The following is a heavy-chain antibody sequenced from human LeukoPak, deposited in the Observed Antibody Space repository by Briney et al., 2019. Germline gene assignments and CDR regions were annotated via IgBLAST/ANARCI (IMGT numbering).Heavy chain of an antibody. V-gene: IGHV3-74*01. CDR2: INSDGSSL. Sequence: GGSLRLSCAASGFTFSDYWMHWVRQAPGKGLVWVSRINSDGSSLSYADSVKGRLTISRDNAKNTLYLQMNSLRAEDTAVYYCARDYAYSNYYYGYFYGMDVWGQGTTVTVSS. J-gene: IGHJ6*02. CDR3: ARDYAYSNYYYGYFYGMDV. CDR1: GFTFSDYW. D-gene: IGHD4-11*01.